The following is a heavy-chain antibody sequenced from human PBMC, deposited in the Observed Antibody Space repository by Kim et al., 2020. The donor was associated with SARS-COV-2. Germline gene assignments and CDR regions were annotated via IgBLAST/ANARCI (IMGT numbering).Heavy chain of an antibody. J-gene: IGHJ4*02. V-gene: IGHV3-21*01. CDR1: GFTFSSYS. Sequence: GGSLRLSCAASGFTFSSYSMNWVRQAPGKGLEWVSSISSSSSYIYYADSVKGRFTTSRDNAKNSLYLQMNSLRAEDTALYYCARAGDDSSGYYPTYFDYWGQGTLVTVSS. CDR2: ISSSSSYI. CDR3: ARAGDDSSGYYPTYFDY. D-gene: IGHD3-22*01.